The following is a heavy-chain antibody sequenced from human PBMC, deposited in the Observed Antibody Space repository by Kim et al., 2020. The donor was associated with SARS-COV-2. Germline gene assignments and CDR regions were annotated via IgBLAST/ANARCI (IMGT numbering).Heavy chain of an antibody. Sequence: TYYNPSLRSRVTISMDTSKNHFSRSLRSVTATDTAVYYCARRGGIVNNYNYWGQGTLVTVSS. D-gene: IGHD1-1*01. CDR2: T. CDR3: ARRGGIVNNYNY. V-gene: IGHV4-39*01. J-gene: IGHJ4*02.